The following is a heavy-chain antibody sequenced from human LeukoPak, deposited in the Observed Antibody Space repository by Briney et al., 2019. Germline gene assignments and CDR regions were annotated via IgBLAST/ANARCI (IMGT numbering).Heavy chain of an antibody. V-gene: IGHV3-48*03. Sequence: GGSLRLSCAASGFTFSSYEMHWVRQAPGKGLEWVSYISSSGSTIYYADSVKGRFTISRDNAKNSLYLQMNSLRAEDTAVYYCAKDFSSGWPDAFDIWGQGTMVTVSS. CDR1: GFTFSSYE. J-gene: IGHJ3*02. CDR2: ISSSGSTI. CDR3: AKDFSSGWPDAFDI. D-gene: IGHD6-19*01.